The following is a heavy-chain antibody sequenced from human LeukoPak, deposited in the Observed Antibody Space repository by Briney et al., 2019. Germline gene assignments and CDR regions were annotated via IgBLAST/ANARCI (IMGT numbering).Heavy chain of an antibody. V-gene: IGHV1-69*05. CDR2: IIPIFGTA. CDR3: ARGPRPTVRGMENWFDP. D-gene: IGHD4-11*01. Sequence: SVKVSCKASGGTLSSYVINGLRQPPGQGLDGMGRIIPIFGTANYLQKFQGRVTITTDESTSTAYMELSSLSSEDTAVYYCARGPRPTVRGMENWFDPWGQGTLVTVSS. CDR1: GGTLSSYV. J-gene: IGHJ5*02.